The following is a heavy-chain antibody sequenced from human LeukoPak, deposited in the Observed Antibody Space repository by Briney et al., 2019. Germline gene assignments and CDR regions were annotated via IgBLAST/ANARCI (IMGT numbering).Heavy chain of an antibody. CDR2: IYYSGST. Sequence: SETLSLTCTVSGGSISSYYWSWIRQPSGKGLEWIGYIYYSGSTNYNPSLKSRVTISVDTSKNQFSLKLSSVTAADTAVYYCTRRIAVAADFDYWGQGTLVTVSS. D-gene: IGHD6-19*01. CDR3: TRRIAVAADFDY. CDR1: GGSISSYY. V-gene: IGHV4-59*01. J-gene: IGHJ4*02.